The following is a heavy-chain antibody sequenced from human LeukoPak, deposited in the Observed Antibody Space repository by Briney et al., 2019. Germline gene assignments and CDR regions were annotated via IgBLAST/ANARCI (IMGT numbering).Heavy chain of an antibody. J-gene: IGHJ4*02. CDR3: AKRDSTGWYSDY. Sequence: GGSLRLSWAASGFTFSSYAMNWVRQAPGKGLEWVSTISGSGVSTYYADSVKGRFTISRDNSKNTLYLQMKSLRAEDTAVYYCAKRDSTGWYSDYWGQGTLVTVSS. CDR1: GFTFSSYA. V-gene: IGHV3-23*01. CDR2: ISGSGVST. D-gene: IGHD6-19*01.